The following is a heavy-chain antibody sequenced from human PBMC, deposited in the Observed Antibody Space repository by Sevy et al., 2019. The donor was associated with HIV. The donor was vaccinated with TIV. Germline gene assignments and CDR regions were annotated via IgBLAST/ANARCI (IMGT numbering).Heavy chain of an antibody. CDR3: AKERSVWSFDY. V-gene: IGHV3-23*01. Sequence: GGSLRLSCAASGFTFSSYAMSWVRQAPGKGLEWVSAISGSSGNTYYADSVKGRFTISRDNSKNTLYLQMNSLRAEDTAVYVCAKERSVWSFDYWGQGTLVTVSS. CDR1: GFTFSSYA. J-gene: IGHJ4*02. CDR2: ISGSSGNT. D-gene: IGHD2-21*01.